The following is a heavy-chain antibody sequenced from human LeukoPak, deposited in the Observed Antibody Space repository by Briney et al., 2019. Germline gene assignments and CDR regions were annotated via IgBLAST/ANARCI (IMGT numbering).Heavy chain of an antibody. D-gene: IGHD3-16*02. V-gene: IGHV4-59*01. Sequence: SETLSLTCTVSGGSISSYYWSWIRQPPGKGLEWIGYIYHSGSTNYNPSLKSRVTISVDTSKNQFSPKLSSVTAADTAVYYCARDGRLGELSWGVFDYWGQGTLVTVSS. CDR3: ARDGRLGELSWGVFDY. CDR2: IYHSGST. CDR1: GGSISSYY. J-gene: IGHJ4*02.